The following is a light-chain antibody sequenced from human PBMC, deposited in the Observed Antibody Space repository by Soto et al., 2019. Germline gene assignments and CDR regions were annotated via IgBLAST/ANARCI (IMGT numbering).Light chain of an antibody. CDR3: QKYSSASSLT. CDR2: PAS. V-gene: IGKV1-27*01. Sequence: DIQMTQSPSSLSASVGDRVTITCRASQGLVNYLAWYQQKPGKVPKLLIYPASTLQSGVPSRFSGSGSGTDFTLTISSLQPEDVATYYCQKYSSASSLTFGGGTKVEMK. J-gene: IGKJ4*01. CDR1: QGLVNY.